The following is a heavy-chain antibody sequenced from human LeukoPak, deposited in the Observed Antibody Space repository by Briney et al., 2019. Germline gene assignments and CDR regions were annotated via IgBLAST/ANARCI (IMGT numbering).Heavy chain of an antibody. Sequence: GASVKVSCKASGGTFSSYAISWVRQAPGQGLEWMGWINPNSGGTNYAQKFQGWVTMTRDTSISTAYMELSRLRSDDTAVYYCARAIHDSSGYSVYFDYWGQGTLVTVSS. D-gene: IGHD3-22*01. V-gene: IGHV1-2*04. J-gene: IGHJ4*02. CDR3: ARAIHDSSGYSVYFDY. CDR2: INPNSGGT. CDR1: GGTFSSYA.